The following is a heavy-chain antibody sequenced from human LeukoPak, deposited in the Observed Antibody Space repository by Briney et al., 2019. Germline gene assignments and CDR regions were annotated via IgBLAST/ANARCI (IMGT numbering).Heavy chain of an antibody. V-gene: IGHV3-66*01. CDR3: ARDEDYYGSGTYKGYFDL. J-gene: IGHJ2*01. Sequence: PGGSLRLSCAASGFTVSSNFMSWVRQAPGKGLEWVSVIYSGGSTHYADSVKGRFTISRDNSKNTLYLQMNSLRAEDTAVYYCARDEDYYGSGTYKGYFDLWGRGTLVTVSS. D-gene: IGHD3-10*01. CDR1: GFTVSSNF. CDR2: IYSGGST.